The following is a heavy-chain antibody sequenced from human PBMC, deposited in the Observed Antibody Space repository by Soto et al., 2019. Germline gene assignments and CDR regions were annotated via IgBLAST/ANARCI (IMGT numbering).Heavy chain of an antibody. V-gene: IGHV1-18*01. CDR1: AYTFTSNG. D-gene: IGHD3-10*01. CDR2: ISAYNGNT. Sequence: QVQLVQSGPEVKKPGASVKVSCKASAYTFTSNGITWVRQAPGQGLDWMGWISAYNGNTNYAQKFQGRVTMATDTSTSTAYMELRSLTSDDTAVYYCARDHGSGSYRFDPWGQGTLVTVSS. J-gene: IGHJ5*02. CDR3: ARDHGSGSYRFDP.